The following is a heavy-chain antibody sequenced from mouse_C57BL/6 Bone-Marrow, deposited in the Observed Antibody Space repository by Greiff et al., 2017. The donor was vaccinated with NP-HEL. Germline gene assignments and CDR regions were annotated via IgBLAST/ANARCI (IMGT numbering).Heavy chain of an antibody. D-gene: IGHD1-1*01. J-gene: IGHJ2*01. CDR3: ASDYYGSSYFDY. CDR2: IWGVGST. Sequence: QVQLQQSGPGLVAPSQSLSITCTVSGFSLTSYGVDWVRQSPGKGLEWLGVIWGVGSTNYNSALKSRLSISKDNSKSQVFLKMNSLQTDDTAMYYCASDYYGSSYFDYWGQGTTLTVSS. CDR1: GFSLTSYG. V-gene: IGHV2-6*01.